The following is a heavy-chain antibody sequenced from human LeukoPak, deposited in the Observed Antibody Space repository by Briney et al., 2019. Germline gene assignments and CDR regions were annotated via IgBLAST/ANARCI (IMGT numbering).Heavy chain of an antibody. D-gene: IGHD3-10*01. CDR3: ASSLHPMVRGVISPPLDY. CDR1: GYTFTGYY. V-gene: IGHV1-2*02. Sequence: ASVKVSCKASGYTFTGYYMHWVRQAPGQGLEWMGWINPNSGGTNYAQKFQGKVTMTRDTSNSTAYMELSRLRSEDTAVYYCASSLHPMVRGVISPPLDYWGQGTLVTVSS. CDR2: INPNSGGT. J-gene: IGHJ4*02.